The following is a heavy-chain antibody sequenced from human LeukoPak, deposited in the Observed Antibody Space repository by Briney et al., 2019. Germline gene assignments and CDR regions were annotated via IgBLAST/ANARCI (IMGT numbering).Heavy chain of an antibody. CDR3: ARSRAFNSGAFDP. D-gene: IGHD1-26*01. J-gene: IGHJ5*02. CDR1: GGSISSGGYS. V-gene: IGHV4-30-2*02. CDR2: IYHSGST. Sequence: PQTLSLTCAVSGGSISSGGYSWSWIRQPPGKGLEWIGYIYHSGSTYYNPSLKSRVTISVDTSKNQFSLRLNSVTAADTAVYYCARSRAFNSGAFDPWGQGSLVTVSS.